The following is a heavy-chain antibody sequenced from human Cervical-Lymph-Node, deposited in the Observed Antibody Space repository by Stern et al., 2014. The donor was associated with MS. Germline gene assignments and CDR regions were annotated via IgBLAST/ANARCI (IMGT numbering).Heavy chain of an antibody. J-gene: IGHJ4*02. CDR3: ERAQYYADSSGYSLDY. CDR1: GFSLSTSGMC. V-gene: IGHV2-70*13. D-gene: IGHD3-22*01. Sequence: QITLKESGPALVKPTQTLTLTCTFSGFSLSTSGMCVSWIRQPPGKALEWLALIDWDDDKYYSTSLKTRLTISKDTSKKQVVLTMTNMDPVDTATYYCERAQYYADSSGYSLDYWGQGTLVTVSS. CDR2: IDWDDDK.